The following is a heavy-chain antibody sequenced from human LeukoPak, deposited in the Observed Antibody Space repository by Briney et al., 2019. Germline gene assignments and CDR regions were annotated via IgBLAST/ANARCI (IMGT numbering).Heavy chain of an antibody. Sequence: GESLKISCKGSGYSFTSYWIGSVRQMPGKGLEWMGIIYPGDSDTRYSPSFQGQVTISADKSISTAYLQWSSLKASDTAMYYCASPVFRGVYVGYFDYWVKGTMVSVSS. CDR3: ASPVFRGVYVGYFDY. V-gene: IGHV5-51*01. CDR2: IYPGDSDT. J-gene: IGHJ4*02. D-gene: IGHD5/OR15-5a*01. CDR1: GYSFTSYW.